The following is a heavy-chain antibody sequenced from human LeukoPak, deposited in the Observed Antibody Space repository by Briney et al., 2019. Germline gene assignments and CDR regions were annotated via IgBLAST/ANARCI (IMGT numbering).Heavy chain of an antibody. V-gene: IGHV4-59*01. CDR2: IYSSGST. Sequence: SETLSLACTVSGGSISSYYWNWIRQPPGKGMGWIGYIYSSGSTTYNPSLKIRVTISVDTSKNQFSLKLNSVTAADTAVYYCARNRLNCYYMDVWGKGTTVTVSS. J-gene: IGHJ6*03. D-gene: IGHD3-16*02. CDR1: GGSISSYY. CDR3: ARNRLNCYYMDV.